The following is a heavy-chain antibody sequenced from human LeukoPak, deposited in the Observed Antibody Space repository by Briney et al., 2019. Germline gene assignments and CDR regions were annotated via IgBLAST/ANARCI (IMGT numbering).Heavy chain of an antibody. CDR3: ARLVVVPAAIPKYYYGMDV. Sequence: GASVKVSCKASGGTFSSYAIGWVRQAPGQGLEWMGGIIPIFGTANYAQKFQGRVTITADESTSTAYMELSSLRSEDTAVYYSARLVVVPAAIPKYYYGMDVWGQGTTVTVSS. V-gene: IGHV1-69*13. CDR2: IIPIFGTA. J-gene: IGHJ6*02. CDR1: GGTFSSYA. D-gene: IGHD2-2*01.